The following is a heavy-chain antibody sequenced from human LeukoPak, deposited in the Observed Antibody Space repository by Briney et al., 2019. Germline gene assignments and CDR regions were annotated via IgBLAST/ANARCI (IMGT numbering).Heavy chain of an antibody. Sequence: GESLKISCKGSGYSFTSYWIGWVRQMPGKGLEWMGIIYPGGSDTRYSPSFQGQVTISADKSISTAYLQWSSLKASDTAMYYCARLEGIGVAGTMFPHWYFDLWGRGTLVTVSS. D-gene: IGHD6-19*01. CDR1: GYSFTSYW. CDR3: ARLEGIGVAGTMFPHWYFDL. V-gene: IGHV5-51*01. CDR2: IYPGGSDT. J-gene: IGHJ2*01.